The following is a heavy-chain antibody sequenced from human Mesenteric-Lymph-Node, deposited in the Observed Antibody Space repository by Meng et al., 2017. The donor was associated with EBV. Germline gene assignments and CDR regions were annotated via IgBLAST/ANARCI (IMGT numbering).Heavy chain of an antibody. CDR2: ISSGGSTI. D-gene: IGHD2-21*02. CDR1: GGSFSGYY. Sequence: QGQLQQWGAGLLKPSETLSLTCAVYGGSFSGYYMSWIRQAPGRGLEWLSYISSGGSTIYYANSVKGRFTISRDNARNSLYLQINSLRAEDTALYFCARDSGASYGYFDFWGQGTLVTVSS. J-gene: IGHJ4*02. V-gene: IGHV3-11*01. CDR3: ARDSGASYGYFDF.